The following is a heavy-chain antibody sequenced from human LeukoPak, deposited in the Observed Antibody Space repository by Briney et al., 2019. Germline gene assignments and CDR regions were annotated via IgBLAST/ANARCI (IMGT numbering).Heavy chain of an antibody. CDR2: ISGSGGST. CDR1: GFTFSNYA. D-gene: IGHD3-9*01. J-gene: IGHJ4*02. Sequence: PGGSLRLSCAASGFTFSNYAMNWVRQAPGKGLEWVSGISGSGGSTYYADSVKGRFTISRDNSKNTLYLQMNSLRAEDTAVYYCANPSYDILTGHNYWGQGTLVTVSS. V-gene: IGHV3-23*01. CDR3: ANPSYDILTGHNY.